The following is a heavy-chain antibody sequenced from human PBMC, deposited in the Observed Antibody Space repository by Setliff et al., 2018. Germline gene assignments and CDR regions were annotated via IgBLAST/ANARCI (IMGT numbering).Heavy chain of an antibody. V-gene: IGHV1-69*08. J-gene: IGHJ3*02. Sequence: SVKVSCKASGGTFSIYTISWVRQAPGQGLEWMGRIIPIFGTANYAQKFQGRVTINADKSTSTAYMELSSLRSEDTAVYYCAISTIFGVVSPTPDAFDIWGQGTMVTVSS. CDR3: AISTIFGVVSPTPDAFDI. CDR2: IIPIFGTA. CDR1: GGTFSIYT. D-gene: IGHD3-3*01.